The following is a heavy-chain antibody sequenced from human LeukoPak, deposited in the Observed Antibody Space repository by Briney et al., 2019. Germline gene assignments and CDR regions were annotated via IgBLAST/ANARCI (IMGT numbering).Heavy chain of an antibody. CDR1: GFTFSKYW. CDR2: INTDGTVT. D-gene: IGHD6-19*01. V-gene: IGHV3-74*01. J-gene: IGHJ4*02. Sequence: QPGGSLRLPCAASGFTFSKYWMLWVRQAPGKGLESVSRINTDGTVTTYADSVKGRFAVSRDNADNTMFLQMNSVRDEGTAVYYCATKQWLAPPPDSWGQGTPVTVSS. CDR3: ATKQWLAPPPDS.